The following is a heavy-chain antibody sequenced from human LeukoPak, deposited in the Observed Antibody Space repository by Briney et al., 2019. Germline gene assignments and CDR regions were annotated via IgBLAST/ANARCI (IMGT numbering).Heavy chain of an antibody. CDR1: GFTVSGHP. CDR2: IYSGGRT. Sequence: PGGSLRLSCAASGFTVSGHPMSWVRQAPGKGLEWVSVIYSGGRTYYADSVKGRFTISRDNSKNTLYLQMNSLRAEDTAVYYCARDRSIVGATWDSWGQGTLVTVSS. CDR3: ARDRSIVGATWDS. J-gene: IGHJ4*02. V-gene: IGHV3-53*01. D-gene: IGHD1-26*01.